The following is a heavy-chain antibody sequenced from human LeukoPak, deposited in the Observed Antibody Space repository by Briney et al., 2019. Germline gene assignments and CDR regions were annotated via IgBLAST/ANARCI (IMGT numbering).Heavy chain of an antibody. CDR3: ASGLVPAAPESYDAFDI. CDR1: GGTFSSYA. Sequence: GSSVKVSCKASGGTFSSYAISWVRQAPGQGLEWMGGIIPIFGTANYAQKFQGRVTITADESTSTAYMELSSLRSEDTAVYYCASGLVPAAPESYDAFDIWGQGTMVTVSS. J-gene: IGHJ3*02. D-gene: IGHD2-2*01. CDR2: IIPIFGTA. V-gene: IGHV1-69*01.